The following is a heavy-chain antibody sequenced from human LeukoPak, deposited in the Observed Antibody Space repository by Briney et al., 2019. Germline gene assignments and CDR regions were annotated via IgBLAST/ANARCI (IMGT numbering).Heavy chain of an antibody. J-gene: IGHJ5*02. CDR1: GGSFSGYY. D-gene: IGHD5-24*01. CDR3: ARGRGRWLQLRRNWFDP. CDR2: INHSGST. V-gene: IGHV4-34*01. Sequence: PSETLSLTCAVYGGSFSGYYWSWIRQPPGKGLEWIGEINHSGSTNYNPSLKSRVTISVDTSKNQFSLKLSSVTAADTAVYYCARGRGRWLQLRRNWFDPWGQGTLVTVSS.